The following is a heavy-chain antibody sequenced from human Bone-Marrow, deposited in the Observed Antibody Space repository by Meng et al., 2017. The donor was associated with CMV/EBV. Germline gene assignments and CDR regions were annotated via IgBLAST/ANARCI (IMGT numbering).Heavy chain of an antibody. CDR2: ISAYNGNT. V-gene: IGHV1-18*01. CDR3: ASGGRGTYYDFWSGYSYFDY. J-gene: IGHJ4*02. Sequence: FTSYGISWVRQAPGQGLEWMGWISAYNGNTNYAQKLQGRVTMTTDTSTSTAYMELRSLRSDDTAVYYCASGGRGTYYDFWSGYSYFDYWGQGTLVTVSS. CDR1: FTSYG. D-gene: IGHD3-3*01.